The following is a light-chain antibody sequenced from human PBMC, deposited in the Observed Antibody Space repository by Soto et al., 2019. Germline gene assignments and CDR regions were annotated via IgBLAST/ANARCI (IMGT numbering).Light chain of an antibody. V-gene: IGKV1-27*01. CDR1: QGSRNF. Sequence: DIQMTQSPKSLSASVGDRVTITCRASQGSRNFVAWYQQKPGKAPKLLIYAASTLQSGVPSRFSSSGSGTDFTLTINSLQPEDVATYSCQKYSSVPVFGPGTKVEIK. J-gene: IGKJ3*01. CDR3: QKYSSVPV. CDR2: AAS.